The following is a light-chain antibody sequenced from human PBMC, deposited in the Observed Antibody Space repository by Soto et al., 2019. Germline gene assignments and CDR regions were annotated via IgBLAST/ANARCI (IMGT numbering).Light chain of an antibody. CDR3: SSFAGSPVV. V-gene: IGLV2-8*01. Sequence: QSALTQPPSASGSLGQSVTIPCTGTSSDVGDYNYVSWYQQHPGKVPKLMIYEVSKRPSGVPDRFSGSKSGNTASLTVSGLPAEDEADYYCSSFAGSPVVFGGGTKVTVL. CDR2: EVS. CDR1: SSDVGDYNY. J-gene: IGLJ2*01.